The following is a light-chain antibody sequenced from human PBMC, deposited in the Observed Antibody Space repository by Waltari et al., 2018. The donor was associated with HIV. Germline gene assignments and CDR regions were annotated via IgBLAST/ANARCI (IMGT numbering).Light chain of an antibody. V-gene: IGLV1-40*01. J-gene: IGLJ2*01. CDR2: DNT. CDR3: QSYDSSLKVI. CDR1: SSNIGAGSD. Sequence: QSVLPQPPSVPGAPGQRVTISCPGTSSNIGAGSDLSWYQQFPGSVPRLLIYDNTNRPSGVPDRFSGSKSGTSASLAISGLQAEDEADYYCQSYDSSLKVIFGGGTKVTVL.